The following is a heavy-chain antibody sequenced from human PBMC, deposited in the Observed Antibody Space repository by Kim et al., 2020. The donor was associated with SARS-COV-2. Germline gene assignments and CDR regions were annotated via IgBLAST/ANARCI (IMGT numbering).Heavy chain of an antibody. V-gene: IGHV1-3*04. CDR3: ARGEWFGELFPFDP. J-gene: IGHJ5*02. CDR1: GYTFTSYA. CDR2: INTGNGDT. D-gene: IGHD3-10*01. Sequence: ASVKVSCKASGYTFTSYAMHWVRQAPGQRLEWMGWINTGNGDTKYSQKFQGRVTITRDTFASTAYMELSSLRSEDTAVYYCARGEWFGELFPFDPWGQGTLGTVSS.